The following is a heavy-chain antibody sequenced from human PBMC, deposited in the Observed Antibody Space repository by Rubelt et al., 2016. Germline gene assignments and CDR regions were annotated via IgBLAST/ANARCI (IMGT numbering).Heavy chain of an antibody. J-gene: IGHJ4*02. CDR1: GYSISSNGYF. V-gene: IGHV4-39*01. CDR2: INYSGKT. CDR3: GRGFSGFYFWVDS. D-gene: IGHD3-22*01. Sequence: QLQLQESGPGLVKPSETLSLTCTVSGYSISSNGYFWGWIRQPPGKGLEWIGSINYSGKTYYTQSPKSRVTITVDTSTNQFSLRLVSGTAADTAVYFCGRGFSGFYFWVDSWGRGALVTVSS.